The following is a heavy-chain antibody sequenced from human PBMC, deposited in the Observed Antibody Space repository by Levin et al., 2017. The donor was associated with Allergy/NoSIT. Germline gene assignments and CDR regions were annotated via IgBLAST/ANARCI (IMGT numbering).Heavy chain of an antibody. Sequence: GGSLRLSCAASGFTFSSYAMHWVRQAPGKGLEWVAVVSYDGYNKYYADSVKGRFTISRDNSKNTLYLQMNSLRAEDTAVYYCARTEGAEWFGDHDPDYWGQGILVIVSS. CDR3: ARTEGAEWFGDHDPDY. D-gene: IGHD3-10*01. J-gene: IGHJ4*02. V-gene: IGHV3-30-3*01. CDR1: GFTFSSYA. CDR2: VSYDGYNK.